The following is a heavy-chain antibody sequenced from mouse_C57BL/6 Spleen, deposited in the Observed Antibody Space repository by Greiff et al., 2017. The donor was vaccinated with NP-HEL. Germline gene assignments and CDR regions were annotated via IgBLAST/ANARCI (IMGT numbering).Heavy chain of an antibody. D-gene: IGHD2-5*01. CDR1: GYTFTGYW. J-gene: IGHJ2*01. CDR3: ARKEAYYSNYEDFDY. CDR2: ILPGSGST. Sequence: VQLKESGAELMKPGASVKLSCKATGYTFTGYWIEWVKQRPGHGLEWIGEILPGSGSTNYNEKFKGKATLTVDTSSSTAYMQLSSLTSEDSAVYYCARKEAYYSNYEDFDYWGQGTTLTVSS. V-gene: IGHV1-9*01.